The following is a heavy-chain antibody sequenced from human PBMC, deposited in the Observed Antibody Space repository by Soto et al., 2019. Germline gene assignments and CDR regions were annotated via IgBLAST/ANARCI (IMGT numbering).Heavy chain of an antibody. Sequence: EVQLVESGGGLVQPGRSLRLSCAASGFTFDDYAMHWVRQAPGKGLEWVSGISWNSGSIGYADSVKGRFTISRDNAKNSLYLQMNSLRAEDTALYYCAPIPPRQYCSSTSCYDVGGYWGQGTLVTVSS. V-gene: IGHV3-9*01. CDR2: ISWNSGSI. CDR1: GFTFDDYA. J-gene: IGHJ4*02. D-gene: IGHD2-2*01. CDR3: APIPPRQYCSSTSCYDVGGY.